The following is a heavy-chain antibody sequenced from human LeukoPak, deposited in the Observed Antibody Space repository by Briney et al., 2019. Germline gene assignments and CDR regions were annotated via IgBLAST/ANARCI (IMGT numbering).Heavy chain of an antibody. D-gene: IGHD4/OR15-4a*01. J-gene: IGHJ4*02. CDR1: GLTFTDAW. Sequence: GGSLRLSCAASGLTFTDAWMSWARHAPGRGLEWVGRIKNNRDGRTTDDAAHVKGRLTITRDESKNTLYLQMDSLKPEDTVVYYCPTVDYGGNAPVVLNDPFDYWGQGTLVTVSS. CDR3: PTVDYGGNAPVVLNDPFDY. CDR2: IKNNRDGRTT. V-gene: IGHV3-15*01.